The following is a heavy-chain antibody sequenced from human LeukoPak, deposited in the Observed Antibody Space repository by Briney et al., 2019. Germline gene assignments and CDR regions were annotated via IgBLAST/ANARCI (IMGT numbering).Heavy chain of an antibody. CDR3: ARDLGSSHYYYGMDV. CDR1: GGSISSGGSY. V-gene: IGHV4-31*03. Sequence: PSQTLSLTCTVSGGSISSGGSYWSWIRQHPGKGLEWIGYIYYSGSTYYNPSLKSRVTISVGTSKNQFSLKLSSVTAADTAVYYCARDLGSSHYYYGMDVWGQGTTVTVSS. D-gene: IGHD5-12*01. J-gene: IGHJ6*02. CDR2: IYYSGST.